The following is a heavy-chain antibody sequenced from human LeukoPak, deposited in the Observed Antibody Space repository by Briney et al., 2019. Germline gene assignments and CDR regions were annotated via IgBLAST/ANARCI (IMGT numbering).Heavy chain of an antibody. CDR2: IYYSGST. D-gene: IGHD1-26*01. CDR1: GGSISSSSYY. CDR3: ASQYSGSCYFDY. V-gene: IGHV4-39*07. Sequence: PSETLSLTCTVSGGSISSSSYYWGWIRQPPGKGLEWIGSIYYSGSTYYNPSLKSRVTISVDTSKNQFSLKLSSVTAADTAVYYCASQYSGSCYFDYWGQGTLVTVSS. J-gene: IGHJ4*02.